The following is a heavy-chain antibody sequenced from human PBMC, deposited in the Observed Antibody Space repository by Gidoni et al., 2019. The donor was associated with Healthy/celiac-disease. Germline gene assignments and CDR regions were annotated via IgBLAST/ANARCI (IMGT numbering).Heavy chain of an antibody. CDR1: GYTFTSYY. Sequence: QVQLVQSGAEVKKPGASVKVSCKASGYTFTSYYMHWVRPAPGQGPEWMGIINPSGGSTSYAQKFQGRVTMTRDTSTSTVYMELSSLRSEDTAVYYCARDQGADIFYWGQGTLVTVSS. CDR2: INPSGGST. CDR3: ARDQGADIFY. V-gene: IGHV1-46*03. J-gene: IGHJ4*02. D-gene: IGHD3-9*01.